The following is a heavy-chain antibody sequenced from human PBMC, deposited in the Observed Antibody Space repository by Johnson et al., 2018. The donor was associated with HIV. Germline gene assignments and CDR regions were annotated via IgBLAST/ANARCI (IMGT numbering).Heavy chain of an antibody. J-gene: IGHJ3*02. Sequence: EVQLVESRGVLVQPGGSLRLSCAASGFTFDDYAMHWVRQAPGKGLEWVSGISWNSGSIGYADSVKGRFTISRDHAKNSLYLQMNSLRAEDTALYYCAKDAHDIAVAVDIWGQGTMVTVSS. V-gene: IGHV3-9*01. CDR3: AKDAHDIAVAVDI. CDR2: ISWNSGSI. CDR1: GFTFDDYA. D-gene: IGHD6-19*01.